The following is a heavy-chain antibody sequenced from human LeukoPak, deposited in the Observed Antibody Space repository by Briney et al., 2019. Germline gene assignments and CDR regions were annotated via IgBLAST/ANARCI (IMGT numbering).Heavy chain of an antibody. J-gene: IGHJ3*02. CDR1: GGTFSSYA. CDR3: ARAPYYYDSSGYYLWRGDAFGI. D-gene: IGHD3-22*01. CDR2: IIPIFGTA. V-gene: IGHV1-69*13. Sequence: SVKVSCKASGGTFSSYAISWVRQAPGQGLEWMGGIIPIFGTANYAQKFQGRVTITADESTSTAYMELSSLRSEDTAVYYCARAPYYYDSSGYYLWRGDAFGIWGQGTMVTVSS.